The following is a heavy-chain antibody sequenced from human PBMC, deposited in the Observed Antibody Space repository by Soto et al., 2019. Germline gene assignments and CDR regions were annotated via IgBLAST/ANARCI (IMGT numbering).Heavy chain of an antibody. CDR3: AREGPSNWNYERRWFDP. J-gene: IGHJ5*02. D-gene: IGHD1-7*01. V-gene: IGHV1-69*01. CDR2: IIPIFGTA. CDR1: GGTFSSYA. Sequence: QVQLVQSGAEVKKPGSSVKVSCKASGGTFSSYAISWVRQAPGQGVEWMGGIIPIFGTANYAQKVQGRVTITADESTSTAYMELSSLRSEDTAVYYCAREGPSNWNYERRWFDPWGQGTLVTVSS.